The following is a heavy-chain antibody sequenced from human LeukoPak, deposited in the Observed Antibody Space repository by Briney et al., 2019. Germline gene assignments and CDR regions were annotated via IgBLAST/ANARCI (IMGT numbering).Heavy chain of an antibody. Sequence: AESLSLTCTVSGGSISSYYWNWIRQPAGKGLEWIGRIHSSGNTNYNPSLKSRVSMSVDTSKNQFSLKLSSVTAADTAVYYCARDQGEDSGTYFRYYYYYYLDVWGKGTTVTVSS. D-gene: IGHD1-26*01. CDR3: ARDQGEDSGTYFRYYYYYYLDV. V-gene: IGHV4-4*07. CDR2: IHSSGNT. J-gene: IGHJ6*03. CDR1: GGSISSYY.